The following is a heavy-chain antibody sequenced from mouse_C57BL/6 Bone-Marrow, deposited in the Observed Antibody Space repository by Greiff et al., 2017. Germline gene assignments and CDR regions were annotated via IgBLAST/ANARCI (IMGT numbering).Heavy chain of an antibody. J-gene: IGHJ2*01. CDR2: ILPSIGRT. Sequence: VPLQQSGSELRSPGSSVKLSCKDFDSEVFPIAYMSWVRQKPGHGFEWIGGILPSIGRTIYGEQFEDKATLDADTLSNTAYLELNSLTSEDSAIYYCARGTTVVPYFDYWGQGTTLTVSS. D-gene: IGHD1-1*01. CDR1: DSEVFPIAY. V-gene: IGHV15-2*01. CDR3: ARGTTVVPYFDY.